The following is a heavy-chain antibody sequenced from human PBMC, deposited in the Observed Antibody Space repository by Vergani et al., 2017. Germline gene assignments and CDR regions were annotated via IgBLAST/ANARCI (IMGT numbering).Heavy chain of an antibody. CDR2: ISGSGGST. Sequence: EVQLLESGGGLVQPGGSLRLSCAASGFTFSRYAMSWVRQAPGKGLEWVSAISGSGGSTYYADSVEGRFTISRDNTKNTLYLQMNSLRAEDTAVYYCAKEGSMITFGGVIVYWGQGTLVTVSS. J-gene: IGHJ4*02. CDR1: GFTFSRYA. CDR3: AKEGSMITFGGVIVY. D-gene: IGHD3-16*02. V-gene: IGHV3-23*01.